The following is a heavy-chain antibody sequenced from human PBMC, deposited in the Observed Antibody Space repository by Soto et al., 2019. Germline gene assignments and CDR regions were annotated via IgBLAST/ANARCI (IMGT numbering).Heavy chain of an antibody. CDR1: GYSFTSYW. CDR2: IYPGDSDT. D-gene: IGHD3-10*01. V-gene: IGHV5-51*01. Sequence: GESLKISCKGSGYSFTSYWIGWVRQMPGKGLEWMGIIYPGDSDTRYSPSFQGQVTISADKSISTAYLQWSSLKASDTAMYYCATYYGSGNTGWREEYYAFDIWGQGTMVTVSS. CDR3: ATYYGSGNTGWREEYYAFDI. J-gene: IGHJ3*02.